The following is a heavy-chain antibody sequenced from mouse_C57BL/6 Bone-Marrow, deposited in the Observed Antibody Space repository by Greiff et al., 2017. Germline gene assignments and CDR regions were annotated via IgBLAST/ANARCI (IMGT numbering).Heavy chain of an antibody. Sequence: DVMLVESGGGLVKPGGSLKLSCAASGFPFSDYGMNWVRQAPEKGLAWVAYISRGSSTIYYADTVKGRFTISRDNAKNTLFLHMTSLGSEDTAMYYCARRRWLDYWGQGTTLTVSS. D-gene: IGHD1-1*02. J-gene: IGHJ2*01. CDR2: ISRGSSTI. CDR1: GFPFSDYG. V-gene: IGHV5-17*01. CDR3: ARRRWLDY.